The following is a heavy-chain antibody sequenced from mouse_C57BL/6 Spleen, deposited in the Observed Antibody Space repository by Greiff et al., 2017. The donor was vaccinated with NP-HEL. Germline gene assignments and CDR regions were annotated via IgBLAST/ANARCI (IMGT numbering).Heavy chain of an antibody. CDR1: GFTFSDYY. J-gene: IGHJ1*03. CDR3: ARHAGYFDV. Sequence: EVKLQESGGGLVQPGGSLKLSCAASGFTFSDYYMYWVRQTPEKRLEWVAYISNGGGSTYYPDTVKGRFTISRDNAKNTLYLQMSRLKSEDTAMYYCARHAGYFDVWGTGTTVTVSS. CDR2: ISNGGGST. V-gene: IGHV5-12*01.